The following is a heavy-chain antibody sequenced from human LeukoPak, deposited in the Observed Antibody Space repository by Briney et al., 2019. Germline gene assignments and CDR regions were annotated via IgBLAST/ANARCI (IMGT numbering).Heavy chain of an antibody. J-gene: IGHJ4*02. CDR2: ISAYNGNT. D-gene: IGHD3-3*01. Sequence: GASVKVSCKASGYTLTSYGISWVRQAPGQGLEWMGWISAYNGNTNYAQKLQGRVTMTTDTSTSTAYMELRSLRSDDTAVYYCASSSGGYDFPPIKIDYWGQGTLVTVSP. CDR1: GYTLTSYG. CDR3: ASSSGGYDFPPIKIDY. V-gene: IGHV1-18*01.